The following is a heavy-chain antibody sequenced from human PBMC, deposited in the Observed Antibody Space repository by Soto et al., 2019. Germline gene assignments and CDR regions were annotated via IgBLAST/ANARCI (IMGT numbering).Heavy chain of an antibody. Sequence: GGSLRLSCAASGFTFSSYAMGWVRQAPGKGLEWVSAISGSGGSTYYADSVKGRFTISRDNSKNTLYLQMNSLRAEDTAVYYCAKARIRGYELDAFDIWGQGTMVTVSS. CDR1: GFTFSSYA. CDR3: AKARIRGYELDAFDI. D-gene: IGHD5-18*01. V-gene: IGHV3-23*01. J-gene: IGHJ3*02. CDR2: ISGSGGST.